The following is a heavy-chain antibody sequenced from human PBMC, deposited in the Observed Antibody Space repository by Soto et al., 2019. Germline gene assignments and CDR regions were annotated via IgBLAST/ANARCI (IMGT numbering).Heavy chain of an antibody. CDR3: ARGAMVRRVIISAGPIDY. CDR1: GYTFTSYY. Sequence: ASVKVSCKASGYTFTSYYMHWVRQAPGQGLEWMGIINPSGGSTSYAQKFQGRVTMTRDTSTSTVYMELRSLRSEDTAVYYCARGAMVRRVIISAGPIDYWGQGTLVTVSS. CDR2: INPSGGST. D-gene: IGHD3-10*01. J-gene: IGHJ4*02. V-gene: IGHV1-46*03.